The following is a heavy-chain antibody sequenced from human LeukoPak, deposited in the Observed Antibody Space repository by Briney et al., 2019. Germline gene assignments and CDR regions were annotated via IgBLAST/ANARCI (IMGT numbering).Heavy chain of an antibody. CDR3: ARDRVAYYYDSSGYSPYYYGMDV. D-gene: IGHD3-22*01. Sequence: ASVKVSCKASGGIFSSYAISWVRQAPGQGLEWMGGIIPIFGTANYAQKFQGRVTITADESTSTAYMELSSLRSEDTAVYYCARDRVAYYYDSSGYSPYYYGMDVWGQGTTVTVSS. V-gene: IGHV1-69*13. CDR1: GGIFSSYA. CDR2: IIPIFGTA. J-gene: IGHJ6*02.